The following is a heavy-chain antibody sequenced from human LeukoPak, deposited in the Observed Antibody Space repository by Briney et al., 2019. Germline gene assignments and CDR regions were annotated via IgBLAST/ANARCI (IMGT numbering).Heavy chain of an antibody. CDR1: GFTFSSYG. V-gene: IGHV3-30*03. Sequence: PGGSLRLSCAASGFTFSSYGMHWVRQAPGKGLEWVAVISYDGSNKYYADSVKGRFTISRDNSKNTLYLQMNSLRAEDTAVHYCATAGSTGEDNWFDPWGQGTLVTVSS. CDR3: ATAGSTGEDNWFDP. J-gene: IGHJ5*02. D-gene: IGHD2-2*01. CDR2: ISYDGSNK.